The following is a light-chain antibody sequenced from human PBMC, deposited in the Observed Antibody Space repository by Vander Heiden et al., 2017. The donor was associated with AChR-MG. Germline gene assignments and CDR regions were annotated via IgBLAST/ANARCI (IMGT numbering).Light chain of an antibody. Sequence: DIQMTQSPSTLSASVGDRVTITCRASQSISSWLAWYQQKPGKAPKLLIYKASSLESGVPSRFSGSGSGTEFTLTISSLQPDDFATYYCQQYKSYMWMFGQGTKVEIK. CDR1: QSISSW. V-gene: IGKV1-5*03. CDR2: KAS. J-gene: IGKJ1*01. CDR3: QQYKSYMWM.